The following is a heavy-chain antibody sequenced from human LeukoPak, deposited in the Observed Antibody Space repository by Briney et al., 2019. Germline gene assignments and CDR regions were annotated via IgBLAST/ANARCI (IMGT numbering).Heavy chain of an antibody. CDR1: GFTFSSYG. D-gene: IGHD6-13*01. CDR2: IWYDGSNK. Sequence: PGRSLRLSCAASGFTFSSYGMHWVRQAPGKGLEWVAVIWYDGSNKYYADSVKGRFTISRDNSKNTLYLQMNSLRAEDTAVYYCARASSSWYDGDYWGQGTLVTVSS. V-gene: IGHV3-33*01. CDR3: ARASSSWYDGDY. J-gene: IGHJ4*02.